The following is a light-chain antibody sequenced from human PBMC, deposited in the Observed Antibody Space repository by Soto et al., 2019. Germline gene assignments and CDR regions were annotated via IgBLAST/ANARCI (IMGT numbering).Light chain of an antibody. CDR2: KAS. J-gene: IGKJ1*01. Sequence: DIQMTQSPSTLSGSVGDRVTITCRASQTISSWLAWYQQKPGKAPKLLIYKASTLKSGVPSRFSGSGSGTEFTLTISSLQPDDFATYYCQRYTSYSEAFGQGTKVDIK. CDR1: QTISSW. V-gene: IGKV1-5*03. CDR3: QRYTSYSEA.